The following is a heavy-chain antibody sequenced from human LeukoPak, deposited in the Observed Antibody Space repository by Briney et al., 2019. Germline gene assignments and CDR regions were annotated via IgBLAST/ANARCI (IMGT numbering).Heavy chain of an antibody. J-gene: IGHJ4*02. CDR3: AKAIAVAARRGNSDY. Sequence: GGSLRLSCADSGFTFSSNVLNWGREALGTGLEWVSGFSGSGRSTYYADSVKGRFTISRDNSNNTLYVQMNSLRAEDTAIYYCAKAIAVAARRGNSDYWGQGTLVTVSS. CDR1: GFTFSSNV. V-gene: IGHV3-23*01. D-gene: IGHD6-19*01. CDR2: FSGSGRST.